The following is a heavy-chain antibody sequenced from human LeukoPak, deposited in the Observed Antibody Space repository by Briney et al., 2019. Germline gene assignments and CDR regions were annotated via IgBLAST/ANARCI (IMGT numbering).Heavy chain of an antibody. J-gene: IGHJ4*02. CDR1: GYTFTSCA. CDR3: ARGGSRVVTYGNFDY. D-gene: IGHD2-21*02. CDR2: ISTYSGNT. Sequence: ASVKVSCKPSGYTFTSCALSWVRQAPGQGLEWMGWISTYSGNTNYAQKLQGRITMTIETSTSTAYMELRSLRSDDTAVYYCARGGSRVVTYGNFDYWGQGTLVTVSS. V-gene: IGHV1-18*01.